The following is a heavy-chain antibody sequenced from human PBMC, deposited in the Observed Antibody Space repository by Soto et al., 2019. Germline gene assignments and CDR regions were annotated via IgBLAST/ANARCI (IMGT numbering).Heavy chain of an antibody. V-gene: IGHV4-34*01. CDR2: INHSGST. Sequence: PSETLSLTCAGYGGSFSGYYWSWIRQPPGRGLEGIGEINHSGSTNYNPSLKSRVTISVDTSKNQFSLKLSSVTAADTAVYYCARGDSSAYRFSDGFDIWGEGGMV. CDR3: ARGDSSAYRFSDGFDI. CDR1: GGSFSGYY. D-gene: IGHD3-22*01. J-gene: IGHJ3*02.